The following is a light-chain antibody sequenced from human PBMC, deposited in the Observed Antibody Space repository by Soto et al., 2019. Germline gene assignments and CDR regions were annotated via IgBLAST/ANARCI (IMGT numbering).Light chain of an antibody. Sequence: QSVLTQPPSASGTPGQRVTFSCSGSSSNIGANTVNWYQQLPGTAPKLLIYGSDQRPSGVPDRFSGSKSGTSASLAISGLQSEDEADYYCVAWDDSLKGPVFGGGTKLTVL. CDR2: GSD. V-gene: IGLV1-44*01. J-gene: IGLJ2*01. CDR3: VAWDDSLKGPV. CDR1: SSNIGANT.